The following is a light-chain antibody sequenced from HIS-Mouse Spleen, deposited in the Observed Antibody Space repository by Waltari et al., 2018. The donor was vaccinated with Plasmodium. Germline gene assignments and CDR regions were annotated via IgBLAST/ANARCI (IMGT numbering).Light chain of an antibody. CDR3: AAWDDSLNGPV. CDR1: SSNIGSNT. CDR2: SNN. J-gene: IGLJ2*01. V-gene: IGLV1-44*01. Sequence: QSVLTQPPSASGTPGQRVTISCSGSSSNIGSNTVNWYQQLPGTAPKLLIYSNNRRPSGFPDRFSGAKSGTSASLAISGLLSEDEADYYCAAWDDSLNGPVFGGGTKLTVL.